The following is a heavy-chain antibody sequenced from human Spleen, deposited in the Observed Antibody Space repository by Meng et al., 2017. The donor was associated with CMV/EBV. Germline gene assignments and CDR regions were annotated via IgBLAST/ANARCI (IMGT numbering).Heavy chain of an antibody. J-gene: IGHJ4*02. CDR1: GGSFSEYF. CDR3: ARHRDYGGNIDS. CDR2: INDSGGT. D-gene: IGHD4-23*01. Sequence: CAVNGGSFSEYFWIWIRQPPGKGLEWIGEINDSGGTRYNPSLESRLTISVDTSKNRFSLKLTSVTAADTAVYYCARHRDYGGNIDSWGQGTLVTVSS. V-gene: IGHV4-34*01.